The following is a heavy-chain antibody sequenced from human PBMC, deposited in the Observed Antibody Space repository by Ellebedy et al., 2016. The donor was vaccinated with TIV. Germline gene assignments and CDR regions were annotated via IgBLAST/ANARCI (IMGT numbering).Heavy chain of an antibody. V-gene: IGHV3-30*02. CDR1: GFTFSSYG. CDR3: AKDLHPIVDQPRDAFDI. D-gene: IGHD1-26*01. Sequence: GESLKISCAASGFTFSSYGMHWVRQAPGKGLEWVAFIRYDGSNKYYADSVKGRFTISRDNSKNTLYLQMNSLRAEDTAVYYCAKDLHPIVDQPRDAFDIWGQGTMVTVSS. J-gene: IGHJ3*02. CDR2: IRYDGSNK.